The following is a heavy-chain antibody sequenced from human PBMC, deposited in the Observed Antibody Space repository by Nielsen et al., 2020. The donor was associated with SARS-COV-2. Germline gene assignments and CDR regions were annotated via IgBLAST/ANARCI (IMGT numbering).Heavy chain of an antibody. V-gene: IGHV4-31*02. CDR2: IYYSGST. D-gene: IGHD5-12*01. J-gene: IGHJ6*02. CDR3: ARGRYSGYDCLSPTYYYGMDV. Sequence: WIRQPPGKGLEWIGYIYYSGSTYYNPSLKSRVTISVDTSKNQFSLKLSSVTAADTAVYYCARGRYSGYDCLSPTYYYGMDVWGQGTTVTVSS.